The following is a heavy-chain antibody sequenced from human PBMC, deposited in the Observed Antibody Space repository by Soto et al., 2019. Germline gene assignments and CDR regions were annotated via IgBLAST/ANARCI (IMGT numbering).Heavy chain of an antibody. J-gene: IGHJ4*01. CDR3: ARGSAWSIAAAGSLHY. CDR2: VSYDGSNQ. CDR1: GFTFSTYL. V-gene: IGHV3-30-3*01. Sequence: QVQLVESGGGVVQPGRSLRLSCAASGFTFSTYLMHWVRQAPGKGLEWVGVVSYDGSNQHYADSVKGRITISRDNSKNTLSLQMNSLRPEDTAVYYCARGSAWSIAAAGSLHYWGQGTLVTVS. D-gene: IGHD6-13*01.